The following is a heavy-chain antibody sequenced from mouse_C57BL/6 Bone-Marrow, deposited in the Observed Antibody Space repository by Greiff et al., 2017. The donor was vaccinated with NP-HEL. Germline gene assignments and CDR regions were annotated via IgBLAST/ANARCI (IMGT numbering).Heavy chain of an antibody. CDR1: GFTFSDYY. D-gene: IGHD2-5*01. Sequence: EVQVVESGGGLVQPGGSLKLSCAASGFTFSDYYMYWVRQTPEKRLEWVAYISTGGGSTYYPDTVKGRFTLSRDNAKNTLYLQMSRLKSEDTAMYYCARQAYDSNYWHFDVWGTGTTVTVSS. V-gene: IGHV5-12*01. CDR2: ISTGGGST. CDR3: ARQAYDSNYWHFDV. J-gene: IGHJ1*03.